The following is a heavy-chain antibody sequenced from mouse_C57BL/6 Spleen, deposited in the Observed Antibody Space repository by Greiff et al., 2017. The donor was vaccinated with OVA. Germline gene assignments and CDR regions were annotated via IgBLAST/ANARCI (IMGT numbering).Heavy chain of an antibody. CDR3: ARWGDDYCDY. Sequence: QVQLKESGPELVKPGASVKISCKASGYAFSSSWMNWVKQRPGKGLEWIGRIYPGDGDTNYNGKFKGKATLTADKSSSTAYMQLSSLTSEDSAVYFCARWGDDYCDYWGQGTTLTVSS. J-gene: IGHJ2*01. V-gene: IGHV1-82*01. CDR1: GYAFSSSW. CDR2: IYPGDGDT.